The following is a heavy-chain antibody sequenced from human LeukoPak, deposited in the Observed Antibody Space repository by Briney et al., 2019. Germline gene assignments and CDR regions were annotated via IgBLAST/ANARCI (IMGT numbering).Heavy chain of an antibody. D-gene: IGHD6-13*01. Sequence: GGSLRLSCAASGFTFSSFWMTGVRQAPGKGLEWVANIKEDGSQKYYVDSVKGRFTISRDNAKNSLFLQTNSLRADDTAVYYCARDSGWFRFDYWGQGTLVTVSS. J-gene: IGHJ4*02. CDR3: ARDSGWFRFDY. CDR1: GFTFSSFW. V-gene: IGHV3-7*03. CDR2: IKEDGSQK.